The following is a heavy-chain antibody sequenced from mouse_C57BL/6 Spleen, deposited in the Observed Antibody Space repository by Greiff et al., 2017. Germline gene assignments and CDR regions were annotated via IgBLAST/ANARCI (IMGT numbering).Heavy chain of an antibody. CDR3: ARSPPNYYGSTYYFDY. CDR1: GFSLSTSGMG. J-gene: IGHJ2*01. D-gene: IGHD1-1*01. CDR2: IYWDDDK. V-gene: IGHV8-12*01. Sequence: QVTLKESGPGILQSSQTLSLTCSFSGFSLSTSGMGVSWIRQPSGKGLEWLAHIYWDDDKRYNPSLKSRLTISKDTSRNQVFLKITSVDTADTATYYCARSPPNYYGSTYYFDYWGQGTTLTVSS.